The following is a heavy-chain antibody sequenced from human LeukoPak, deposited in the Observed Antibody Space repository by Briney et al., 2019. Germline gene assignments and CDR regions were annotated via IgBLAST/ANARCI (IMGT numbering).Heavy chain of an antibody. CDR1: GGSISSYY. V-gene: IGHV4-59*08. CDR3: ARLPLYIAAAGTRNYYYGMDV. Sequence: SETLSLTCTVSGGSISSYYWSWIRQPPGKGLEWIGYIYYSGSTNYNPSLKSRVNISVDTSKNQFSLKLSSVTAADTAVYYCARLPLYIAAAGTRNYYYGMDVWGQGTTVTVSS. J-gene: IGHJ6*02. D-gene: IGHD6-13*01. CDR2: IYYSGST.